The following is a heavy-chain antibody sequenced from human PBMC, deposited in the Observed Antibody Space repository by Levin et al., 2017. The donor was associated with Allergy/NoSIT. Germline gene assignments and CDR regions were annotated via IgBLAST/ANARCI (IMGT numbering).Heavy chain of an antibody. V-gene: IGHV3-23*01. CDR2: ISDSGAHT. D-gene: IGHD1-26*01. CDR3: AKSQGLSGRSFGD. CDR1: GFALSGFA. J-gene: IGHJ4*02. Sequence: GGSLRLSCAASGFALSGFAMSWVRQAPGQGLGWVSAISDSGAHTYYADSVRGRFTISRDNSRNTLFLQMNTLGAEDTAVYYCAKSQGLSGRSFGDWGQGTLVTVSS.